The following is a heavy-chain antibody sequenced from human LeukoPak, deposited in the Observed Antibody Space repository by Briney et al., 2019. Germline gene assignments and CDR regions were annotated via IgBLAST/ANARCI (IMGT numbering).Heavy chain of an antibody. V-gene: IGHV3-23*01. Sequence: PGGSLRLSCAASGFTFSSYGMSWVRQAPGKGLEWVSAISGSGGSAYHADSVRGRFTISRDNSKNTLYLQMNSLRAEDTAVYYCARGQGYSSGWADAFDIWGQGTMVTVSS. J-gene: IGHJ3*02. CDR1: GFTFSSYG. CDR3: ARGQGYSSGWADAFDI. CDR2: ISGSGGSA. D-gene: IGHD6-19*01.